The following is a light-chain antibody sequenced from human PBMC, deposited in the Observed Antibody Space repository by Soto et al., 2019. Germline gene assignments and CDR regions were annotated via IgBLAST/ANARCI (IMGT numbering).Light chain of an antibody. Sequence: QSVLTQPPSVSGAPGQRVTISCTGSSYNIGAGYDVHWYQQVPGTAPKLLIYGNTNRPSGVPDRFSGSKSGTSASLAITWRQAEDEADYYCQSYDRSLSGWRVFGGGTKLTVL. CDR1: SYNIGAGYD. V-gene: IGLV1-40*01. J-gene: IGLJ3*02. CDR2: GNT. CDR3: QSYDRSLSGWRV.